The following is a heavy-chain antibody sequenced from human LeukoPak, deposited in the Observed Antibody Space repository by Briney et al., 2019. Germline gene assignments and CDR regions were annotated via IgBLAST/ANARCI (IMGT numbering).Heavy chain of an antibody. J-gene: IGHJ4*02. CDR2: ISGSGGST. V-gene: IGHV3-23*01. CDR3: ARDSRGDGYHY. Sequence: GGSLRLSCAASGFTFSSYAMSWVRQAPGKGLEWVSAISGSGGSTYYADSVKGRFTISRDNSKNTLYLQMNSLRAEDTAVYYCARDSRGDGYHYWGQGTLVTVSS. CDR1: GFTFSSYA. D-gene: IGHD5-24*01.